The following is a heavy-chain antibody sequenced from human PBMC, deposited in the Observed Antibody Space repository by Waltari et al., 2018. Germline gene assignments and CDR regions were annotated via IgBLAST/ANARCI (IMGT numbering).Heavy chain of an antibody. J-gene: IGHJ4*02. V-gene: IGHV4-59*08. Sequence: QVRLQESGPGLVKPSETLSLTCAVSGGSISSNYWTWIRQSPGKGLEWIGYIYGVSGSTNYNPSLKSRVTISPDTSKNQFSLKLSSVTAADTAVYYCARHPYTSTYFDYWGQGVLVTVSS. CDR1: GGSISSNY. CDR3: ARHPYTSTYFDY. D-gene: IGHD6-13*01. CDR2: IYGVSGST.